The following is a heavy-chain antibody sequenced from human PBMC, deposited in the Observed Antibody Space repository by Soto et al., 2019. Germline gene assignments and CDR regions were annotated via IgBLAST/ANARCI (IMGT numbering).Heavy chain of an antibody. CDR1: GFTFSSYA. D-gene: IGHD1-26*01. CDR2: ISYDGSNK. Sequence: GGSLRLSCAASGFTFSSYAMHWVRQAPGKGLEWVAVISYDGSNKYYADSVKGRFTISRDNSKNTLYLQMNSLRAEDTAVYYCARDGIGATGPFFDYWGQGTLVTVSS. V-gene: IGHV3-30-3*01. J-gene: IGHJ4*02. CDR3: ARDGIGATGPFFDY.